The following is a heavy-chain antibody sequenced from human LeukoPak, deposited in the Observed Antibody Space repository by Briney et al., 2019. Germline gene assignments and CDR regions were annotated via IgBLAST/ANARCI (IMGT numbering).Heavy chain of an antibody. J-gene: IGHJ6*03. V-gene: IGHV1-18*04. CDR2: ISAYNGNT. CDR1: GYTFTGYY. D-gene: IGHD1-7*01. CDR3: ARVGTGTTPRYYYYMDV. Sequence: ASVKVSCKASGYTFTGYYMHWVRQAPGQGLEWMGWISAYNGNTNYAQKLQGRVTMTTDTSTSTAYMELRSLRSDDTAVYYCARVGTGTTPRYYYYMDVWGKGTTVTVSS.